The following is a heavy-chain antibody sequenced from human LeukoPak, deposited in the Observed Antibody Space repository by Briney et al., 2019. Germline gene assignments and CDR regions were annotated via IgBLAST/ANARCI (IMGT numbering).Heavy chain of an antibody. J-gene: IGHJ6*03. D-gene: IGHD2-8*01. CDR3: ARHGHCTNGVCYSNYYYYMDV. V-gene: IGHV5-51*01. CDR2: IYPDDSDT. Sequence: ASVKVSCKASGYTFTSYGISWVRQAPGQGLEWMGIIYPDDSDTRYSPSFEGQVIISVDKSISTAYLQWSSLKDSDTAMYYCARHGHCTNGVCYSNYYYYMDVWGKGTTVTISS. CDR1: GYTFTSYG.